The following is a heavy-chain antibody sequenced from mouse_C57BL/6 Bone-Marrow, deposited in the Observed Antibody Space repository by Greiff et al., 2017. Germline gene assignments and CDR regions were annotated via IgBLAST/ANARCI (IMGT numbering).Heavy chain of an antibody. V-gene: IGHV1-15*01. D-gene: IGHD1-1*01. CDR1: GYTFTDYE. CDR2: IDPETGGT. CDR3: TRGAVVAKGYVDY. Sequence: VQLQQSGAELVRPGASVTLSCKASGYTFTDYEMHWVKQTPVHGLEWIGAIDPETGGTAYNQKFQGKAILTADKSSSTAYMELRSLTSEDSAVYYCTRGAVVAKGYVDYWGQGTTLTVSS. J-gene: IGHJ2*01.